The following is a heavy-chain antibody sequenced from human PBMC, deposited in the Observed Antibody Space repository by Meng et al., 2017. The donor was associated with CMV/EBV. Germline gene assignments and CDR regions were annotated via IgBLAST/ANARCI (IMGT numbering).Heavy chain of an antibody. J-gene: IGHJ4*02. D-gene: IGHD3-3*01. Sequence: SETLSLTCTVSGGSISSYYWSWIRQPPGKGLEWIGYIYYSGSTNYNPSLKSRVTISVDTSKNQFPLKLSSVTAADTAVYYCARGGDDFWSGYYDYWGQGTLVTVSS. CDR1: GGSISSYY. CDR2: IYYSGST. CDR3: ARGGDDFWSGYYDY. V-gene: IGHV4-59*01.